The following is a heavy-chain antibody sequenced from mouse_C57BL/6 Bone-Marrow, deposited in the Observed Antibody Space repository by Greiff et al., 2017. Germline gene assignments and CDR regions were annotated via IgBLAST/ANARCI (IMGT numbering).Heavy chain of an antibody. J-gene: IGHJ1*03. V-gene: IGHV5-9-1*02. D-gene: IGHD2-5*01. CDR3: TRVAYYSNYVWYFDV. CDR2: ISSGGDYI. Sequence: EVMLVESGEGLVKPGGSLRLSCAASGFTFSSYAMSCVRQTPEKRLEWVAYISSGGDYISYADTVKGRFTISRDHARNTLYLQMSSLKSEDTAMYYCTRVAYYSNYVWYFDVRGTGTTVTVSS. CDR1: GFTFSSYA.